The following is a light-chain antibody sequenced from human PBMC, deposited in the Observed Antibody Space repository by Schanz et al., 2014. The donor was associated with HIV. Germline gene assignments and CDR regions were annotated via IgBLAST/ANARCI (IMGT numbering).Light chain of an antibody. V-gene: IGLV2-14*03. CDR1: SSDVASYNY. CDR3: SSYTSSSTYVV. Sequence: QSALTQPASVSGSPGQSISFSCTGTSSDVASYNYISWYQQHPGKAPKLLIYDVTNRPSGVSNRFSGSKSGNTASLTISGLQAEDEADYYCSSYTSSSTYVVFGGGTKLTVL. J-gene: IGLJ2*01. CDR2: DVT.